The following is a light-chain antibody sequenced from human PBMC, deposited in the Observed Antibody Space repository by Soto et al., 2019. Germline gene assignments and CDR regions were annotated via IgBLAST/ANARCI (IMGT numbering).Light chain of an antibody. V-gene: IGLV1-44*01. J-gene: IGLJ3*02. CDR1: SSNIGNNT. CDR2: TNN. Sequence: QSVLTQPPSASGTPGQRVTISCSGGSSNIGNNTVNWYQQLPGTAPKLLIHTNNQRPSGVPDRFSGSKSGTSASLAISGLQSEDEGDYYCAAWDDSLIGVVFGGGTKVTVL. CDR3: AAWDDSLIGVV.